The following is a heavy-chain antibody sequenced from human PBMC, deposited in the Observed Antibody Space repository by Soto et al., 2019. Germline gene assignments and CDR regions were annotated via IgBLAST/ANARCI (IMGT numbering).Heavy chain of an antibody. V-gene: IGHV4-59*01. J-gene: IGHJ5*02. CDR2: IYYSGST. D-gene: IGHD2-2*02. Sequence: SATLSLTCTVSGGSISSYYWSWIRQPPGKGLEWIGYIYYSGSTNYNPSLKSRVTISVDTSKNQFSLKLSSVTAADTAVYYCARVTQYCSSTSCYTAGWFDPWGQGTLVTVSS. CDR1: GGSISSYY. CDR3: ARVTQYCSSTSCYTAGWFDP.